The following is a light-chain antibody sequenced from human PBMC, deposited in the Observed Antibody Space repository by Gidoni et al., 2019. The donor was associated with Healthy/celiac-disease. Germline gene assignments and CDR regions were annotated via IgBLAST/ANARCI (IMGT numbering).Light chain of an antibody. CDR1: SSNIGAGYD. CDR3: QSYDSSLSTV. V-gene: IGLV1-40*01. Sequence: QSVLTQPHSVSGAPGQRVTISSTGSSSNIGAGYDVPWYQQRPGTAPKLLIYGNSNRPSGVPDRFSGSKSGTSASLAITGLQAEDEADYYCQSYDSSLSTVFGGGTKLTVL. CDR2: GNS. J-gene: IGLJ2*01.